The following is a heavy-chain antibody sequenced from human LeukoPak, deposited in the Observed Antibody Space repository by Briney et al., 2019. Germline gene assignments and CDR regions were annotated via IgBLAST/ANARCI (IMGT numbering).Heavy chain of an antibody. V-gene: IGHV1-69*13. J-gene: IGHJ4*02. Sequence: SVKVSCKASGYTFTSYAMNWVRQAPGQGLEWMGGIIPIFGTANYAQKFQGRVTITADESTSTAYMELSSLRSEDTAVYYCASCASNKYSSGWYDSFDYWGQGTLVTVSS. CDR1: GYTFTSYA. D-gene: IGHD6-19*01. CDR2: IIPIFGTA. CDR3: ASCASNKYSSGWYDSFDY.